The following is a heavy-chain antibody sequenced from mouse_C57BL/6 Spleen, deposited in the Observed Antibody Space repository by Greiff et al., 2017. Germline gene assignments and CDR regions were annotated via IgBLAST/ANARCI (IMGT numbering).Heavy chain of an antibody. V-gene: IGHV2-2*01. Sequence: VKLVESGPGLVQPSQSLSITCTVSGFSLTSYGVHWVRQSPGKGLEWLGVIWSGGSTDYDAAFISRLSISKDNSKSQVFFKMNSLQADDTAIYYCARRGYYGSSSLYYYAMDYWGQGTSVTVSS. CDR2: IWSGGST. CDR1: GFSLTSYG. CDR3: ARRGYYGSSSLYYYAMDY. D-gene: IGHD1-1*01. J-gene: IGHJ4*01.